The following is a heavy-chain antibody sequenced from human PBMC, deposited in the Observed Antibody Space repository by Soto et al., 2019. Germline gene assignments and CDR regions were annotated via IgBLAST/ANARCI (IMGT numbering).Heavy chain of an antibody. CDR1: GFTFSSYA. D-gene: IGHD2-2*01. CDR3: AKGRRDIVVVTTHYYYGMDV. J-gene: IGHJ6*02. V-gene: IGHV3-23*01. Sequence: EVPLLESGGGLVQPGGSLRLSCAASGFTFSSYAMSWVRQAPGKGLEWVSAISGSGGSTYYADSVKGRFTISRDNSKNTLYLQMNSLRAEDTAVYYCAKGRRDIVVVTTHYYYGMDVWGQGTTVTVSS. CDR2: ISGSGGST.